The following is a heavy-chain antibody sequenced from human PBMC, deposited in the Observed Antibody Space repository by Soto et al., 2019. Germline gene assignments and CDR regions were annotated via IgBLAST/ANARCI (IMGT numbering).Heavy chain of an antibody. J-gene: IGHJ6*02. D-gene: IGHD3-10*01. CDR1: GYTFTSYY. CDR2: INPSGGST. V-gene: IGHV1-46*01. CDR3: GREDYGSGRHTDGMDV. Sequence: QVQLVQSGAEVKKPGASVKVSCKASGYTFTSYYMHWVRQAPGQGIEWMGIINPSGGSTSYAQKFQGRVTMTRDTSTGTGYLELSSLRSEDTAVYYCGREDYGSGRHTDGMDVWGQGTTVTVSS.